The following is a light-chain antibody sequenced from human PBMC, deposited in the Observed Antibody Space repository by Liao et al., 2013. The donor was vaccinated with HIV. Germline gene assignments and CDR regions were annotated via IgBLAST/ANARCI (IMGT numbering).Light chain of an antibody. CDR3: QVWDSSSKHWV. J-gene: IGLJ3*02. CDR1: KLGDKY. CDR2: QDN. V-gene: IGLV3-1*01. Sequence: SYELTQPPSVSVSPGQTASITCSGDKLGDKYACWYQQRPGQSPVLVIYQDNKRPSGIPERFSGFNSGNTATLTISRAEAGDEAAYHCQVWDSSSKHWVFGGGTKLTVL.